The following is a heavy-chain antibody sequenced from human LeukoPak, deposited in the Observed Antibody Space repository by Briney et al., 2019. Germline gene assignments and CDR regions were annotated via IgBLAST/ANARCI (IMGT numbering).Heavy chain of an antibody. D-gene: IGHD6-19*01. J-gene: IGHJ5*02. CDR1: GYTFTSYY. CDR2: INPSGGST. V-gene: IGHV1-46*01. CDR3: ALEYSSGWRWFDP. Sequence: ASVKVSCKASGYTFTSYYMHWVRPAPGQGLEWMGIINPSGGSTSCAQKFQGRVTMTRDTSTSTVYMELSSLRSEDTAVYYCALEYSSGWRWFDPWGQGTLVTVSS.